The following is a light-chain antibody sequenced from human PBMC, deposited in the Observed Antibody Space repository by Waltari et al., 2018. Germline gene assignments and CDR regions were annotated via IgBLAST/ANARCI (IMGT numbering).Light chain of an antibody. Sequence: QSVLTQPPSVSGTPGQRVTISCSGSSSNIGSRTMNWYRQLPGTAPKLLLFSNHLRPAGVPDRLSASKSGTSASLIISGLQSEDEGTYYCSTWDDSLNNLVFGGGTKLTVL. CDR3: STWDDSLNNLV. CDR2: SNH. V-gene: IGLV1-44*01. J-gene: IGLJ2*01. CDR1: SSNIGSRT.